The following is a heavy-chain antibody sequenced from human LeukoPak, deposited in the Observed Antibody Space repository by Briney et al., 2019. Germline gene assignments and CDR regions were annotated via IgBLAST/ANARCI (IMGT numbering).Heavy chain of an antibody. J-gene: IGHJ4*02. V-gene: IGHV3-23*01. CDR3: AREPPYYDSSAYYNY. CDR1: GFTFGSYA. Sequence: GGSLRLSCAASGFTFGSYAMSWVRQAPGKGLEWVSTISGSGGSTYYADSVKGRFTISRDNSKNTLYLQMNSLRAEDTAVYYCAREPPYYDSSAYYNYWGQGTLVTVSS. D-gene: IGHD3-22*01. CDR2: ISGSGGST.